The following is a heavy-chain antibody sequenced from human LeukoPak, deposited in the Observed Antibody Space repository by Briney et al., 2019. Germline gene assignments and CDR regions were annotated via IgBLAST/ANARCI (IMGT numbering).Heavy chain of an antibody. J-gene: IGHJ4*02. CDR2: ISYDGSNK. Sequence: GGSLRLSCAASGFTFSSYGMHWVRQAPGKGLEWVAVISYDGSNKYYADSVKGRFTISRDNSKNTLYLQMYSLRAEDTAVYYCAKGGEDGSYYGYWGQGTLVTVSS. CDR3: AKGGEDGSYYGY. D-gene: IGHD1-26*01. V-gene: IGHV3-30*18. CDR1: GFTFSSYG.